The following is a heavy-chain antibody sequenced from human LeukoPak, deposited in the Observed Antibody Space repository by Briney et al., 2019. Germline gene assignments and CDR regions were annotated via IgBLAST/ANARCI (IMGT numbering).Heavy chain of an antibody. Sequence: SGRSLRLSCAASGFTFSSYAMHWVRQAPGKGLEWVAVISYDGSNKYYADSVKGRFTISRDNSKNTLYLQMNSLRAEDTAVYYRARDRTVTTRYYYYGMDVWGQGTTVTVSS. CDR2: ISYDGSNK. J-gene: IGHJ6*02. CDR3: ARDRTVTTRYYYYGMDV. D-gene: IGHD4-11*01. CDR1: GFTFSSYA. V-gene: IGHV3-30*04.